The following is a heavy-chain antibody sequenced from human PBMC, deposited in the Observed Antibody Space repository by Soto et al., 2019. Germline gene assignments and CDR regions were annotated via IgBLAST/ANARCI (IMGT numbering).Heavy chain of an antibody. CDR2: VTPSDGSP. V-gene: IGHV1-46*01. Sequence: QVHLVQSGAEVKKPGVSVKVSCEASEYTFTSYYIHWVRQASGQGFEWMGIVTPSDGSPTYAPKFQGRVTMTRDTSTSTVYMELSSLRSEDTAVYYCARARMHQAPYFFDYWGQGTLVTVSS. J-gene: IGHJ4*02. D-gene: IGHD2-8*01. CDR3: ARARMHQAPYFFDY. CDR1: EYTFTSYY.